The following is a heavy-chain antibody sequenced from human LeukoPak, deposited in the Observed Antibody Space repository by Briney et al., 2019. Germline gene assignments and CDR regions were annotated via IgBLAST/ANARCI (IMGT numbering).Heavy chain of an antibody. J-gene: IGHJ3*02. Sequence: GGSLRLSCAASGFTFSSYSMNWVRQAPGKGLEWVSYISSSSSTIYYADSVKGRFTISRDNAKNSLYLQMNSLRAEDTAVYYCARSISSGWYDAFDIWGQGTMVTVSS. CDR1: GFTFSSYS. CDR3: ARSISSGWYDAFDI. V-gene: IGHV3-48*01. D-gene: IGHD6-19*01. CDR2: ISSSSSTI.